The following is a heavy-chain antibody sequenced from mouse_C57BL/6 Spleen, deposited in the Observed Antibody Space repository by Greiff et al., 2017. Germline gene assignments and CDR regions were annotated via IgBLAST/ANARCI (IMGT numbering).Heavy chain of an antibody. CDR1: GFTFSSYT. CDR2: ISGGGGNT. D-gene: IGHD2-2*01. J-gene: IGHJ1*03. V-gene: IGHV5-9*01. Sequence: EVNLVESGGGLVKPGGSLKLSCAASGFTFSSYTMSWVRQTPEKRLEWVATISGGGGNTYYPDSVKGRFTISRDNAKNTLYLQMSSLRSEDTALYYCARPTMVKNWYFDVWGTGTTVTVSS. CDR3: ARPTMVKNWYFDV.